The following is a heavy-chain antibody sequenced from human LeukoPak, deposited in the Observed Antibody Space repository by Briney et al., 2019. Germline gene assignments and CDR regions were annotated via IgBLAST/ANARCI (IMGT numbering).Heavy chain of an antibody. D-gene: IGHD6-13*01. J-gene: IGHJ2*01. CDR2: INAGNGNT. V-gene: IGHV1-3*01. CDR3: ARGPRIAAAGYWYFDL. Sequence: ASVKVSCKASGYAFPHYGVQWVRQAPGQTLEWMGWINAGNGNTKYSQKFQGRVTITRDTSASTAYMELSSLRSEDTAVYYCARGPRIAAAGYWYFDLWGRGTLVTVSS. CDR1: GYAFPHYG.